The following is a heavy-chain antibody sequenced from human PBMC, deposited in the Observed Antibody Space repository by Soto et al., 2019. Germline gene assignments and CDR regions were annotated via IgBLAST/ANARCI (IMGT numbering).Heavy chain of an antibody. D-gene: IGHD4-17*01. V-gene: IGHV3-13*04. CDR1: GFTFSSYD. CDR3: ARVAYGDYAFDS. Sequence: EVQLVESGGGLVQPGGSLRLSCAASGFTFSSYDMHWVRQVTGKGLEWVSTIGTAGDTYYPDSVRGQFTISRENAKNSLYLQMNSLTAGDTAVYYCARVAYGDYAFDSWGQGTLVTVSS. CDR2: IGTAGDT. J-gene: IGHJ4*02.